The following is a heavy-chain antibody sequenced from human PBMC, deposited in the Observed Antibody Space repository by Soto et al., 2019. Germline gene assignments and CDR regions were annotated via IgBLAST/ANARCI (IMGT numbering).Heavy chain of an antibody. CDR1: GYTFSNYF. J-gene: IGHJ5*02. CDR2: INPKGGAT. CDR3: ARDEGFCSGGSCTGWFVP. Sequence: ASVKVSCKASGYTFSNYFINWVRQAPGQGLEWVGVINPKGGATTYAQKFQGRVNMTSDTSTNTIYMTLRSLTSEDTAFYYCARDEGFCSGGSCTGWFVPWGQGTLVTVSS. V-gene: IGHV1-46*01. D-gene: IGHD2-15*01.